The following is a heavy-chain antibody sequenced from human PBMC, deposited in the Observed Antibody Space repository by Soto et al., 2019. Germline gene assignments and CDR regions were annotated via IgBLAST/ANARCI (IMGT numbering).Heavy chain of an antibody. CDR1: GASISGFY. CDR3: VRHATKTFRDWLDP. CDR2: IYATGTT. J-gene: IGHJ5*02. V-gene: IGHV4-4*07. Sequence: SETLSLTCTVSGASISGFYWSWIRKSAGKGLEWIGRIYATGTTDYNPSLKSRVMMSVDTSKKQFSLKLRSVTAADTAVYYCVRHATKTFRDWLDPWGQGISVTVSS. D-gene: IGHD2-2*01.